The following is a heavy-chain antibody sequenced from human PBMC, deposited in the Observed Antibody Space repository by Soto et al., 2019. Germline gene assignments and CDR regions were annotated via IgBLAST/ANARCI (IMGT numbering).Heavy chain of an antibody. Sequence: PGRSLRLSCAASGFTFSDHYMDWVRQAPGKGLEWVGRIRNKDNRYTTQYTASVKGRFTFARDDSKSLLYLQMNSLKTAADTAVYYCALRSMAVVPEYWGQGTLVTVSS. J-gene: IGHJ4*02. V-gene: IGHV3-72*01. D-gene: IGHD3-22*01. CDR1: GFTFSDHY. CDR2: IRNKDNRYTT. CDR3: ALRSMAVVPEY.